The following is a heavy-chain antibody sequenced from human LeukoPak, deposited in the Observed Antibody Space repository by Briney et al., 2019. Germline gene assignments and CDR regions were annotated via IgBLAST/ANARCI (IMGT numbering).Heavy chain of an antibody. D-gene: IGHD2-2*01. V-gene: IGHV3-11*01. CDR2: ISSSGSTI. Sequence: GGSLRLSCAVSGFTFSDYYMSWIRQAPGKGLEWVSYISSSGSTIYYADSVKGRFTISRDNAKNSLYLQMNSLRAEDTAVYYCARVDVVVPASRYYYYGMDVWGQGTTVTVSS. J-gene: IGHJ6*02. CDR1: GFTFSDYY. CDR3: ARVDVVVPASRYYYYGMDV.